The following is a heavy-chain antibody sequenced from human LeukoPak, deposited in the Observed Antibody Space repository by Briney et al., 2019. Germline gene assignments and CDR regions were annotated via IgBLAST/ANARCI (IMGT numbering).Heavy chain of an antibody. CDR2: IIPIFGTA. D-gene: IGHD2-2*02. Sequence: ASVKVSCKASGGTFSSYAISWVRQAPGQGLEWMGGIIPIFGTANYAQKLQGRVTINAEESTSTGYMELSSLRSEDTAVYYCARALDPYCSSTSCYTGLDYWGQGTLVTVSS. CDR1: GGTFSSYA. J-gene: IGHJ4*02. V-gene: IGHV1-69*13. CDR3: ARALDPYCSSTSCYTGLDY.